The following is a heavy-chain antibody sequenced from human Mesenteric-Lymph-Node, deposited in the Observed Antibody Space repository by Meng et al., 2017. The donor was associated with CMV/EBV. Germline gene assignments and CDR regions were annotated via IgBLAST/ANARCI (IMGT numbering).Heavy chain of an antibody. Sequence: GESLKISCAASGFTFGSYWMHWVRQAPGEGLVWVSRVDSDGSSAIYADSVKGRFTVSRDNAKNTLYLQMNSLRAEDTAVYYCVRGWSGSHDYWGQGTLVTDSS. CDR2: VDSDGSSA. CDR1: GFTFGSYW. D-gene: IGHD1-26*01. V-gene: IGHV3-74*01. CDR3: VRGWSGSHDY. J-gene: IGHJ4*02.